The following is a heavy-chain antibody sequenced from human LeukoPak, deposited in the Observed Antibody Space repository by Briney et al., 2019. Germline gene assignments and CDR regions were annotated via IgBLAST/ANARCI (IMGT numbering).Heavy chain of an antibody. CDR2: INHSGST. V-gene: IGHV4-34*01. J-gene: IGHJ3*02. D-gene: IGHD3-16*02. CDR1: GGSFSGYY. Sequence: PSETLSLTCAVYGGSFSGYYWSWIRQPPGKGLEWIGEINHSGSTNYNPSLKRRVTMSVDTSKNQFSLKLSSVTAADTAVYYCARSNYVWGSYRPRQSDAFDIWGQGTMVTVSS. CDR3: ARSNYVWGSYRPRQSDAFDI.